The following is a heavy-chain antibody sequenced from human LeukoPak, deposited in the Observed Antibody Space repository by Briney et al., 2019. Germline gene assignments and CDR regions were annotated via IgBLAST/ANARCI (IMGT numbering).Heavy chain of an antibody. CDR1: GYTFTGYY. CDR2: INPNSGGT. Sequence: AXXKVSCKASGYTFTGYYMHWVRQAPGQGLEWMGWINPNSGGTNYAQKFQGRVTMTRDTSISTAYMELSRLRSDDTAVYYCARRRTRGNWFDPWGQGTLVTVSS. D-gene: IGHD2-2*01. CDR3: ARRRTRGNWFDP. J-gene: IGHJ5*02. V-gene: IGHV1-2*02.